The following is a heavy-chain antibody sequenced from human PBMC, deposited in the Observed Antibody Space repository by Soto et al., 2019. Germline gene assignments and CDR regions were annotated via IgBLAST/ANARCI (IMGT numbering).Heavy chain of an antibody. J-gene: IGHJ4*02. CDR1: GYTFTIYG. D-gene: IGHD4-17*01. CDR2: ISAYKGNT. Sequence: GASVKVSCKASGYTFTIYGISWVRQAPGQGLEWMGWISAYKGNTNYAQKLQGRVTMTTDTSTSTAYMELRSLRSDDTAVYYCARWSLPVSTVTTALDYWGQGTLVTVSS. V-gene: IGHV1-18*01. CDR3: ARWSLPVSTVTTALDY.